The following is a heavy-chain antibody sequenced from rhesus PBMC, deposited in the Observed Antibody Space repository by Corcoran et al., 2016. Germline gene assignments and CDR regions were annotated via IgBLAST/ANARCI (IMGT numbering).Heavy chain of an antibody. CDR1: GFSIITRGMG. D-gene: IGHD6-31*01. CDR2: IYWDDDK. V-gene: IGHV2-174*01. J-gene: IGHJ4*01. Sequence: QVTLKESGPALVKPTQTLTLTCTFSGFSIITRGMGVGWIRQLPGKALEWMALIYWDDDKYYNTTLKSRLTISKDTSKNQVVLTMTKMDPVDTATYDCARKGSSGWYYFDYWGQGVLVTVSS. CDR3: ARKGSSGWYYFDY.